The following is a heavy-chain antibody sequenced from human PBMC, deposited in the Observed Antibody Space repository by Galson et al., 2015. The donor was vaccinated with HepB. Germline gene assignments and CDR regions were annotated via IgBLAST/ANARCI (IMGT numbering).Heavy chain of an antibody. D-gene: IGHD4-17*01. J-gene: IGHJ6*02. CDR3: ARAYGDYAYYYYGMDV. CDR2: LNAGNGNT. CDR1: GYTFTSYA. Sequence: CKASGYTFTSYAMHWVRQAPGQRLEWMGWLNAGNGNTKYSQKFQGRVTITRDTSASTAYMELSSLRSEDTAVYYCARAYGDYAYYYYGMDVWGQGTTVTVSS. V-gene: IGHV1-3*01.